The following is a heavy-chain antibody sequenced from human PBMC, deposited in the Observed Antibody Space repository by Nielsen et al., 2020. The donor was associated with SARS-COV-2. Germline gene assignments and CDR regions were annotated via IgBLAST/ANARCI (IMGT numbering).Heavy chain of an antibody. CDR2: IKSKTDGGTT. D-gene: IGHD2-2*01. CDR1: GFTFSNAW. J-gene: IGHJ4*02. CDR3: TTDLPVVPAATDYFDY. V-gene: IGHV3-15*01. Sequence: GGSLRLSCAASGFTFSNAWMSWVRQAPGKGLEWVGRIKSKTDGGTTDYAAPVKGRFTISRDDSKNTLYLQMNSLKTEDTAVYYCTTDLPVVPAATDYFDYWGQGTPVTVSS.